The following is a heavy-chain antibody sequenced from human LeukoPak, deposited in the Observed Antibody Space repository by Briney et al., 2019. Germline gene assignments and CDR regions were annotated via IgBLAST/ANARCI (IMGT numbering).Heavy chain of an antibody. Sequence: GGSLRLSCAAPGYTFSNYWMSWVRQAPGKGLEWVANIKQDGSDKYYMDSVKGRFTISRDNAKNSLYLQMNSLIAEDTAVYYCARGGKLFEYWGQGTLVTVSS. V-gene: IGHV3-7*01. CDR1: GYTFSNYW. CDR2: IKQDGSDK. CDR3: ARGGKLFEY. J-gene: IGHJ4*02.